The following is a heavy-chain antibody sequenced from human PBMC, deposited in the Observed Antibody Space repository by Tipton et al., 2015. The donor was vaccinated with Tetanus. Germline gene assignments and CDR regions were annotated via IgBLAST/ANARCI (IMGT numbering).Heavy chain of an antibody. Sequence: QSGAEVKKPGASVKVSCKASGYIFINYYIHWVRQAPGQGLEWMGIINPSGGSTSYAQKFQDRVTMTRDTSTSTVYMELSSLRSEDTAVYYCASSYCSGGSCYSWFDPWGQGTLVTVSS. V-gene: IGHV1-46*01. CDR1: GYIFINYY. CDR3: ASSYCSGGSCYSWFDP. J-gene: IGHJ5*02. CDR2: INPSGGST. D-gene: IGHD2-15*01.